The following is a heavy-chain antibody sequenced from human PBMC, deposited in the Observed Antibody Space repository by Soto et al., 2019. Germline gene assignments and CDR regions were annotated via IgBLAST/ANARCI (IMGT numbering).Heavy chain of an antibody. CDR1: GFTVGNNY. D-gene: IGHD3-10*01. CDR3: AKDGRGSGSHYNSFGY. Sequence: QTGGSLRLSCAASGFTVGNNYMSWVRQAPGKGLEWVSLIYSTGTTKYADSVKGRFTVSRDNAKNTLYLQMNSLRAEDTAVYYCAKDGRGSGSHYNSFGYWGQGTLVTVS. CDR2: IYSTGTT. J-gene: IGHJ4*02. V-gene: IGHV3-53*01.